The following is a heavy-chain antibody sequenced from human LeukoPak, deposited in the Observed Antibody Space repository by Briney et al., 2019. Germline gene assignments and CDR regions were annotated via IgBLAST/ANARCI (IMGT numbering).Heavy chain of an antibody. J-gene: IGHJ6*02. Sequence: PGGSLRLSCAASGXTFSDYYMSWIRQAPGKGLEWVSYISSSSSYTNYADSVKGRFTISRDNAKNSLYLQTNSLRAEDTAVYYCAREVTAAGNYYYYGMDVWGQGTTVTVSS. V-gene: IGHV3-11*06. CDR2: ISSSSSYT. CDR1: GXTFSDYY. D-gene: IGHD6-13*01. CDR3: AREVTAAGNYYYYGMDV.